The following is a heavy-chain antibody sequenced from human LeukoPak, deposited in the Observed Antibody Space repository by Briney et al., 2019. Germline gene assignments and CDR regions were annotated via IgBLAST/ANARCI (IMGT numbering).Heavy chain of an antibody. Sequence: GESLKISCKGSGYSFTSYWIGWVRQMPGKGLEGMGIIYPGDSDTRYSPSFQGQVTISADKSISTAYLQWSSLKASDTAMYYCARGWMATTHYFDYWGQGTLVTVSS. J-gene: IGHJ4*02. CDR3: ARGWMATTHYFDY. CDR2: IYPGDSDT. D-gene: IGHD5-24*01. CDR1: GYSFTSYW. V-gene: IGHV5-51*01.